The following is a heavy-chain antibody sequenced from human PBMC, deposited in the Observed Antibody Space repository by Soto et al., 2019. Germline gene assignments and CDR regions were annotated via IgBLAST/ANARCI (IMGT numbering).Heavy chain of an antibody. CDR3: ARTDAYNSSFFDS. CDR2: IFHTGRT. CDR1: GGSVNSAY. D-gene: IGHD6-6*01. V-gene: IGHV4-31*03. J-gene: IGHJ4*02. Sequence: QVQLQEMGPGLVNPSQTLTITCTVSGGSVNSAYWSWIRQLPGKGLEWMGNIFHTGRTFYNPSVKSRVAISIDTSKPLVSLKVMSVTAADTAVYYCARTDAYNSSFFDSWGQGTVVTVSS.